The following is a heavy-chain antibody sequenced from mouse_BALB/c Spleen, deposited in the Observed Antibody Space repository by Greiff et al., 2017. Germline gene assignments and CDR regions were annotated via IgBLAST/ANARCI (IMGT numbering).Heavy chain of an antibody. J-gene: IGHJ1*01. D-gene: IGHD2-4*01. CDR2: ISNLAYSI. V-gene: IGHV5-15*02. CDR1: GFTFSDYG. CDR3: ARDGLRPYFDV. Sequence: EVNLVESGGGLVQPGGSRKLSCAASGFTFSDYGMAWVRQAPGKGPEWVAFISNLAYSIYYADTVTGRFTISRENAKNTLYLEMSSLRSEDTAMYYCARDGLRPYFDVWGAGTTVTVSS.